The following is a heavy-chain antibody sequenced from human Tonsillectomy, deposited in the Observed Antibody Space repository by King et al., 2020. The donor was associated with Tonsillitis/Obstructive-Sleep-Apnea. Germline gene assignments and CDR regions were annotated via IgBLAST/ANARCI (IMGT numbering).Heavy chain of an antibody. V-gene: IGHV1-69*12. Sequence: VQLLQSGAEVKKPGSSVTVSCKASGASFTNYPITWVRQAPGQGLEWMGGIVPISGTTDNAQKIQDRVTITADESTGTVFMELSSLTSDDTAIYYCARDEVVPAATGYLASWGQGTLVTVSS. CDR1: GASFTNYP. D-gene: IGHD2-15*01. J-gene: IGHJ4*02. CDR3: ARDEVVPAATGYLAS. CDR2: IVPISGTT.